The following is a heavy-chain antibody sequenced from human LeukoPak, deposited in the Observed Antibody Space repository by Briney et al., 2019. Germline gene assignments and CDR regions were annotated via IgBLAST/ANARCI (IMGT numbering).Heavy chain of an antibody. CDR1: GFTFSSFA. J-gene: IGHJ4*02. D-gene: IGHD6-19*01. CDR2: ISGSGAGT. V-gene: IGHV3-23*01. CDR3: AKSIAVASYS. Sequence: GGSLRLSCAASGFTFSSFAMSWVRQAPGKGLDWVSSISGSGAGTYYADSVKGRFTISRDNSKNTLYLQMNSLRAEDTAVYYCAKSIAVASYSWGQGTLVTVSS.